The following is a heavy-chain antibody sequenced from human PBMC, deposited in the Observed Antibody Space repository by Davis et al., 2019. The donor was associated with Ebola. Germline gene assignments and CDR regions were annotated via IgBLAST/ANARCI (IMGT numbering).Heavy chain of an antibody. CDR2: INPHNGNT. V-gene: IGHV1-18*04. CDR3: ARAQFPTTSDH. D-gene: IGHD1-1*01. J-gene: IGHJ4*02. CDR1: GYTFTNYG. Sequence: ASVQVSCKASGYTFTNYGITWVRQAPGQGLEWVGWINPHNGNTNYAQSVQGRVTMTTDTSTSIAYMEVGSLRSDDTAVYYCARAQFPTTSDHWGQGTLVTVSS.